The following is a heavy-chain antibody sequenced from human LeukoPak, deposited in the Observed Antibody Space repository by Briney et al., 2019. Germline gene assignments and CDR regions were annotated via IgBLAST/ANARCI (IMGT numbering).Heavy chain of an antibody. Sequence: PSETLSLTCAVSGYSISNSYYWGWIRQPPGKGLKWIGSIYHTGGTYYNPSLKSRVTISIDTSKNQFSLNLSSVTAADTAVYYCARDAQTYYYNISGYYFEYWGQGTLVTVSS. CDR2: IYHTGGT. CDR1: GYSISNSYY. CDR3: ARDAQTYYYNISGYYFEY. V-gene: IGHV4-38-2*02. D-gene: IGHD3-22*01. J-gene: IGHJ4*02.